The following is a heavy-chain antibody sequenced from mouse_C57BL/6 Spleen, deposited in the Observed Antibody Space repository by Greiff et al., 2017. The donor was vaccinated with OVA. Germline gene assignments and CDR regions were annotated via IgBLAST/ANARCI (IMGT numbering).Heavy chain of an antibody. CDR2: SRNKANDYTS. J-gene: IGHJ1*03. CDR1: GFTFSDFY. Sequence: EVQGVESGGGLVQSGRSLRLSCATSGFTFSDFYMEWVRQAPGKGLEWIAASRNKANDYTSEYSVSVKGRFIVARDTSQSSLYLQMNAVRAGDTAIYYCAGDEGEYIDVWGTGTSVTVSS. CDR3: AGDEGEYIDV. V-gene: IGHV7-1*01.